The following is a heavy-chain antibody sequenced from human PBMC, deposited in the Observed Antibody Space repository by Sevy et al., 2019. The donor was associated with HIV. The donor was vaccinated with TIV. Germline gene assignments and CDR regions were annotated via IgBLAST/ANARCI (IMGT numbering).Heavy chain of an antibody. CDR2: LPFGCGEI. D-gene: IGHD2-8*01. J-gene: IGHJ4*02. CDR1: GLTFSKSA. Sequence: GDSLKISSAASGLTFSKSAISWVRHPPPKGLAWVSPLPFGCGEINYADYVKGRFTISRDNSKSSVYLQMNNLRPEDTAVYYCAREGCTKPHDYWGQGTLVTVSS. V-gene: IGHV3-23*01. CDR3: AREGCTKPHDY.